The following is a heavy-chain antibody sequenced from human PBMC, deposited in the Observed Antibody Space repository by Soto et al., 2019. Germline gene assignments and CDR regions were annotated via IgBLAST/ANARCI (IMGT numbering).Heavy chain of an antibody. CDR2: IIPIFGTA. V-gene: IGHV1-69*13. CDR3: ARDGRDTAMPSDYYGMDV. CDR1: GGTFSSYA. J-gene: IGHJ6*02. Sequence: EASVKVSCKASGGTFSSYAISWVRQAPGQGLEWMGGIIPIFGTANYAQKFQGRVTITADESTSTAYMELSSLRSEDTAVYYCARDGRDTAMPSDYYGMDVWGQGTTVTVSS. D-gene: IGHD5-18*01.